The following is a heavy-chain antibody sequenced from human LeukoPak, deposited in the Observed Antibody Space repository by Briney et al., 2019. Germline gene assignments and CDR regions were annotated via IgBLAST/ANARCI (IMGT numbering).Heavy chain of an antibody. CDR3: ARCFRWSSFYFDY. V-gene: IGHV3-23*01. CDR1: GFTFLRHG. D-gene: IGHD4-23*01. J-gene: IGHJ4*02. Sequence: GGSLRLSCAASGFTFLRHGMTWFRQAPGKGLEWVSGISASGGSTYYADSVKGRFTISRDNSKNTLYLQMNSLRAEDTAVYYCARCFRWSSFYFDYWGQGTLVTVSS. CDR2: ISASGGST.